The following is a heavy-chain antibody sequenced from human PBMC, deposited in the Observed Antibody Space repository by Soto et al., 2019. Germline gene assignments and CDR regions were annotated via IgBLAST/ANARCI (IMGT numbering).Heavy chain of an antibody. D-gene: IGHD2-2*02. Sequence: SETLSVTCNVSGGSVSGYHWSWIRQPPGKVLEWIGDVNNNGNADYSPSVEGRVTISVDTSRNQISLYLTSVTAADTAIYYCADTPRYCGEGTLVTLSS. CDR3: ADTPRY. J-gene: IGHJ4*02. V-gene: IGHV4-59*02. CDR1: GGSVSGYH. CDR2: VNNNGNA.